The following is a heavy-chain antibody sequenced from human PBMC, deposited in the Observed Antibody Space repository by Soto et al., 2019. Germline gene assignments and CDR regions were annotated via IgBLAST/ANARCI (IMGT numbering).Heavy chain of an antibody. CDR1: VYTFTGYG. CDR2: ISAYNGNT. D-gene: IGHD3-22*01. CDR3: ARVKGSGYHNWFDP. Sequence: GASVKVSCKASVYTFTGYGISWVRQAPGQGLEWMGWISAYNGNTNYAQKLQGRVTMTTDTSTSTAYMELRSLRSDDTAVYYCARVKGSGYHNWFDPWGQRTLVTVSS. V-gene: IGHV1-18*01. J-gene: IGHJ5*02.